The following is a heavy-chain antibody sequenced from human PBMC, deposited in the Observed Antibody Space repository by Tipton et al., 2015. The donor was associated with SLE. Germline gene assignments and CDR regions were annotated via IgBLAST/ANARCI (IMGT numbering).Heavy chain of an antibody. CDR1: GGSISSYY. CDR3: AREYSSSWYSLGY. D-gene: IGHD6-13*01. Sequence: GLVKPSETLSLTCTVSGGSISSYYWSWMRQPPGKGLEWIGSIYYSGSTYYNPSLKSRVTISVDTSKNQFSLKLSSVTAADTAVYYCAREYSSSWYSLGYWGQGTLVTVSS. CDR2: IYYSGST. V-gene: IGHV4-59*12. J-gene: IGHJ4*02.